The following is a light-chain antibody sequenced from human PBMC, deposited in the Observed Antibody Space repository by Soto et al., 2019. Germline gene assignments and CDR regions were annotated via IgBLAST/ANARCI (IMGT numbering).Light chain of an antibody. CDR3: QQHKSYPVT. J-gene: IGKJ4*01. CDR1: QTISGW. CDR2: DAS. V-gene: IGKV1-5*01. Sequence: DIQMTQSPSTLSASVGDTVTITCRASQTISGWLAWYQQRPGKAPNLLIFDASTLESGVPSRFSGSGSGTTFTLTISSLQPDDFATYYCQQHKSYPVTFGGGTKVDIK.